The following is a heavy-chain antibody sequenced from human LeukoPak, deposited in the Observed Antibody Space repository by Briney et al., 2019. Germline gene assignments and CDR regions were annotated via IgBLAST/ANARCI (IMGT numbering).Heavy chain of an antibody. V-gene: IGHV1-24*01. J-gene: IGHJ4*02. CDR3: ATAETDGSGSYFYFDY. D-gene: IGHD3-10*01. CDR2: FDPEDGET. CDR1: GYTLTELS. Sequence: RASVKVSRKVSGYTLTELSMHWVRQAPGKGLEWMGGFDPEDGETIYAQKFQGRVTMTEDTSTDTTYMELSSLNSEDTAVYYCATAETDGSGSYFYFDYWGQGSLVTVSS.